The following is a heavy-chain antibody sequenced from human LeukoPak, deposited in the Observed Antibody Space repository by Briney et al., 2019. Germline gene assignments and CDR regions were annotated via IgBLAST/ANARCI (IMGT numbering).Heavy chain of an antibody. CDR1: GGSISSSSYY. CDR2: IYYSGST. J-gene: IGHJ4*02. V-gene: IGHV4-39*01. Sequence: PSETLSLTCTVSGGSISSSSYYWGWIRQPPGKGLEWIGSIYYSGSTYYNPSLKSRVTISVDTSKNHFSLKLSSVTAADTAVYYCASPEPNYYDSSGYWYWGQGTLVTVSS. CDR3: ASPEPNYYDSSGYWY. D-gene: IGHD3-22*01.